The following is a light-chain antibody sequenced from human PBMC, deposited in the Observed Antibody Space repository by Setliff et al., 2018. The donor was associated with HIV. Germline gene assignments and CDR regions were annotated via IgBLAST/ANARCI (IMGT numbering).Light chain of an antibody. V-gene: IGLV1-44*01. CDR2: RDS. J-gene: IGLJ2*01. CDR1: SSNIGSNP. CDR3: AAWDASLKAV. Sequence: QSVLTQPPSASGSPGQRVTIPCSGSSSNIGSNPVNWYQQLPGAAPKLLIYRDSERPSGVPGRFSGSKSGTSASLVISGLRSEDEADYYCAAWDASLKAVFGGGT.